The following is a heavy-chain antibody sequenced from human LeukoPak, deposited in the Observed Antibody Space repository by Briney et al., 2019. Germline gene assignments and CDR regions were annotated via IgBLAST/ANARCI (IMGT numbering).Heavy chain of an antibody. D-gene: IGHD2-2*01. CDR2: ISWNSGSI. CDR1: GFTFDDYA. Sequence: GGSLRLSCAASGFTFDDYAMHWVRQAPGKGLEWVSGISWNSGSIGYADSVKGRFTISRDNAKNSLYLQMNSLRAEDTAVYYCARWGPYCSSTNCYGLGYWGQGTLVTVSS. CDR3: ARWGPYCSSTNCYGLGY. V-gene: IGHV3-9*01. J-gene: IGHJ4*02.